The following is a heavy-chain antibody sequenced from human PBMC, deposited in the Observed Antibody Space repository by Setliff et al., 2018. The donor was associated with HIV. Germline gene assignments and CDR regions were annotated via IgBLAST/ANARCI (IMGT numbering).Heavy chain of an antibody. CDR1: GDSVRSSRYY. CDR2: IYNSAST. CDR3: ARYRYYYDSSGYGRWFDP. J-gene: IGHJ5*02. Sequence: SETLSLTCTVSGDSVRSSRYYWSWIRQPPGRGLEWIGYIYNSASTSYNPSLKSRVTISVDTSKNQFSLKLSSVTAADTAVYYCARYRYYYDSSGYGRWFDPWGQGTLVTVSS. V-gene: IGHV4-61*01. D-gene: IGHD3-22*01.